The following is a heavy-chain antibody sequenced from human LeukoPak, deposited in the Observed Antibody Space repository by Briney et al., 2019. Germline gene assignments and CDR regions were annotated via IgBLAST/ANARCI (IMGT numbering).Heavy chain of an antibody. D-gene: IGHD3-22*01. Sequence: ASVKVSCKASGGTFSSYAISWVRQAPGQGLGWMEGIIPIFGTANYAQKFQGRVTITADKSTSTAYMELSSLRSEDTAVYYCARKVPNDSSGYYYRGQFDPWGQGTLVTVSS. V-gene: IGHV1-69*06. CDR1: GGTFSSYA. J-gene: IGHJ5*02. CDR2: IIPIFGTA. CDR3: ARKVPNDSSGYYYRGQFDP.